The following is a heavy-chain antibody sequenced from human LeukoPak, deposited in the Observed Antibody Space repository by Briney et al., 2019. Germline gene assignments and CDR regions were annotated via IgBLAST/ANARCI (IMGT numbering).Heavy chain of an antibody. D-gene: IGHD2-15*01. Sequence: GGSLRLSCAASGFTFSSYDMRWVRQATGKGLEWVSAIGTAGDTYYPGSVKGRFTISRENAKNSLYLQMNSLRAGDTAVYYCARISVVSGTFDYWGQGTLVTVSS. J-gene: IGHJ4*02. V-gene: IGHV3-13*01. CDR2: IGTAGDT. CDR3: ARISVVSGTFDY. CDR1: GFTFSSYD.